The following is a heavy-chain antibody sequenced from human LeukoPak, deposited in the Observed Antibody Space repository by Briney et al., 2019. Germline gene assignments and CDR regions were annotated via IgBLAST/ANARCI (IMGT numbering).Heavy chain of an antibody. CDR3: AISGLGFGEFRGLDY. CDR1: GFNVSNNY. Sequence: GGSLRLSCAASGFNVSNNYMNWVRQAPGKGLEWVSVIFSSGPTYYADSVKGRFTISRDTSKNALYIQMNSVRAEDTAVYYSAISGLGFGEFRGLDYWGQGTLVTVSS. J-gene: IGHJ4*02. CDR2: IFSSGPT. V-gene: IGHV3-53*01. D-gene: IGHD3-10*01.